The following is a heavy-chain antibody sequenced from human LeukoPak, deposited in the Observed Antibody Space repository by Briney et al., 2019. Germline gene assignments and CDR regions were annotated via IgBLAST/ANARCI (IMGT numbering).Heavy chain of an antibody. V-gene: IGHV3-23*01. CDR1: GFTFSSYA. J-gene: IGHJ4*02. Sequence: GGSLRLSCAASGFTFSSYAMSWVRQAPGKGLEWVSAISGSGGSTYYADSVKGRFTISRDNSKNTLYLQMNSLRAEDTAVYYCAKSRLLLVVVDLCVWGQGTLVTVSS. D-gene: IGHD3-22*01. CDR3: AKSRLLLVVVDLCV. CDR2: ISGSGGST.